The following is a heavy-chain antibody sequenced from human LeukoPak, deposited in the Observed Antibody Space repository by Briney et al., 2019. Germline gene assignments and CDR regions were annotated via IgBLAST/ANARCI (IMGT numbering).Heavy chain of an antibody. Sequence: PSETLSLTCAVYGGSLSGFHWSWIRQPPGKGLEWIGQINHGGSTKYNPSLKSRVTISVDTSKNQFSLKLSSVTAADTAVYYCARASGPWYFDLWGRGALVTVSS. D-gene: IGHD3-10*01. CDR1: GGSLSGFH. J-gene: IGHJ2*01. CDR2: INHGGST. V-gene: IGHV4-34*01. CDR3: ARASGPWYFDL.